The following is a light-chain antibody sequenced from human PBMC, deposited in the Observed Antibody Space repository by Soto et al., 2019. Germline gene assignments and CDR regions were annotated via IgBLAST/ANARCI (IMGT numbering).Light chain of an antibody. V-gene: IGLV2-8*01. CDR2: EVT. J-gene: IGLJ1*01. Sequence: TGXSSDVGSYNYVSWYQQHPGKAPKLMIYEVTKRPSGVPDRFSGSKSGNTASLTVSGLQAEDEADYYCSSYAGSNEYVFGTGTKLTVL. CDR3: SSYAGSNEYV. CDR1: SSDVGSYNY.